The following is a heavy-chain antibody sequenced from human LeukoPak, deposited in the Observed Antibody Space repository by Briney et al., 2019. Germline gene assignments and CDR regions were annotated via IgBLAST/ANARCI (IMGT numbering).Heavy chain of an antibody. J-gene: IGHJ6*03. CDR1: GGSISSYY. CDR3: ARDRATPYYYDSSGYGYYYYYMDV. V-gene: IGHV4-4*07. D-gene: IGHD3-22*01. Sequence: SETLPLTCTVSGGSISSYYWSWIRQPAGKGLEWIGRIYASGSTNYNPSLKSRVTMSVDTSKNQFSLKLSSVTAADTAVYYCARDRATPYYYDSSGYGYYYYYMDVWGKGTTVTVSS. CDR2: IYASGST.